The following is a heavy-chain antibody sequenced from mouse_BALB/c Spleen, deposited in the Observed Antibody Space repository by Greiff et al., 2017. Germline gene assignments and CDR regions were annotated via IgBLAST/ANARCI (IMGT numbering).Heavy chain of an antibody. Sequence: EVQLVESGGGLVQPGGSLRLSCATSGFTFTDYYMSWVRQPPGKALEWLGFIRNKANGYTTEYSASVKGRFTIPRDNSQSILYLQMNTLRAEDSATYYCARDGSYDYDGAWFAYWGQGTLVTVSA. V-gene: IGHV7-3*02. CDR2: IRNKANGYTT. CDR3: ARDGSYDYDGAWFAY. D-gene: IGHD2-4*01. J-gene: IGHJ3*01. CDR1: GFTFTDYY.